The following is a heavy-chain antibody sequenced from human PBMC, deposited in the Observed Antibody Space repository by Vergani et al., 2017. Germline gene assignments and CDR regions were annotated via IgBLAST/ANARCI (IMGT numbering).Heavy chain of an antibody. CDR1: GGSFSGYY. CDR2: INHSGST. J-gene: IGHJ4*02. CDR3: ARGSRSSSGWYEFDY. D-gene: IGHD6-19*01. Sequence: QVQLQQWGAGLLKPSETLSLTCAVYGGSFSGYYWSWIRQPPGKGLEWIGEINHSGSTNYNPSLKSRVTISVDTSKNQFSLKLSSVTAADTAVYYCARGSRSSSGWYEFDYWGQGTLVTVSS. V-gene: IGHV4-34*01.